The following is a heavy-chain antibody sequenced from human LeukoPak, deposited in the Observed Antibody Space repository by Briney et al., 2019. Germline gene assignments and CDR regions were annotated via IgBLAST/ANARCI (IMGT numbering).Heavy chain of an antibody. D-gene: IGHD3-3*01. J-gene: IGHJ4*02. CDR3: TTDHRTIYGVVTPDY. Sequence: GGSLRLSCAASGFTFNNYAMSWVRQAPGQGLEWVSIITDSADITFNADSVKGRFTVSRDNSKNTLYLQMNSLRAEDTAVYYCTTDHRTIYGVVTPDYWGQGTLVTVSS. CDR2: ITDSADIT. V-gene: IGHV3-23*01. CDR1: GFTFNNYA.